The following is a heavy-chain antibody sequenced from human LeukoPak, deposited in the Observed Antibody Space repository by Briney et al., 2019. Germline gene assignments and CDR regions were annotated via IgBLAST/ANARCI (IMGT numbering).Heavy chain of an antibody. J-gene: IGHJ3*02. V-gene: IGHV1-2*02. D-gene: IGHD1-26*01. Sequence: ASVKVSCKASGYTFTGYYMHWVRLAPGQGLEWMGWINPNSGGTNYAQKFQGRVTMTRDTSISTAYMELSRLRSDDTAVYYCARPRLGGSYDAFDIWGQGTMVTVSS. CDR1: GYTFTGYY. CDR2: INPNSGGT. CDR3: ARPRLGGSYDAFDI.